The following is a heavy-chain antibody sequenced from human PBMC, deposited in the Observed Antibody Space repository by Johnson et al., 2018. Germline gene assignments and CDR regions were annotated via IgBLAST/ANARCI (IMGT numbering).Heavy chain of an antibody. D-gene: IGHD4-17*01. Sequence: VQLVQSGGGVVRPGGSLRLSCAASGFTFDDYGMSWVRQAPGKGLEWVSGINWNGGSTGYADSVKGRFTISRDNSNNTLYLQMNSLRAEDTAVYYCARARMPYGDYLEYFQHWGQGTLVTVSS. J-gene: IGHJ1*01. CDR3: ARARMPYGDYLEYFQH. V-gene: IGHV3-20*04. CDR1: GFTFDDYG. CDR2: INWNGGST.